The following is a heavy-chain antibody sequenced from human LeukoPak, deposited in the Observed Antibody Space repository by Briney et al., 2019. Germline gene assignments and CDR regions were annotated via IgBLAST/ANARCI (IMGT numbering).Heavy chain of an antibody. D-gene: IGHD4-17*01. CDR1: GFTFSNAW. V-gene: IGHV3-15*01. J-gene: IGHJ4*02. CDR3: TTDGNYGDYVSAY. Sequence: GGSLRLSCAAPGFTFSNAWMSWVRQAPGKGLEWVGRIKSKTDGGTTDYAAPVKGRFTISRDDSKNTLYLQMNSLKTEDTAVYYCTTDGNYGDYVSAYWGQGTLVTVSS. CDR2: IKSKTDGGTT.